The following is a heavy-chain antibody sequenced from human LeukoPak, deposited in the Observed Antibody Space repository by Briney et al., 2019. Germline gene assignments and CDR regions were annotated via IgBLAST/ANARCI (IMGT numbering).Heavy chain of an antibody. D-gene: IGHD2-2*01. CDR3: ARADIVVVPAAKDDAFDI. Sequence: KPAETLSLTCTVSGGSVSSGSYYWSWIRQPPGKGLEWIGYIYYSGSTNYNPSLKGRVTISVDTSKNQFSLKLSSVTAADTAVYYCARADIVVVPAAKDDAFDIWGQGTMVTVSS. J-gene: IGHJ3*02. CDR1: GGSVSSGSYY. CDR2: IYYSGST. V-gene: IGHV4-61*01.